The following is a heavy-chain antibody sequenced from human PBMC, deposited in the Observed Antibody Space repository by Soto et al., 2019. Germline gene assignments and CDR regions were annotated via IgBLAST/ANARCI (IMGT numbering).Heavy chain of an antibody. J-gene: IGHJ4*02. Sequence: QVQLQQWGAGLLKPSETLSLTCAVYGGSFSGYYWNWIRQPPGKGLEWIGEINHSGSTNYNPSPKSRVSLSVDPSKNQVSLKLSSVTAADTAVYYCARGWGRILDYWGQGTLVTVSS. CDR3: ARGWGRILDY. CDR1: GGSFSGYY. V-gene: IGHV4-34*01. CDR2: INHSGST. D-gene: IGHD7-27*01.